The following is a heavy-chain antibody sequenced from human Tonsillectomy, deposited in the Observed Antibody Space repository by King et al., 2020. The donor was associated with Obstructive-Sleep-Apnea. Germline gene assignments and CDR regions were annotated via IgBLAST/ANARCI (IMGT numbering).Heavy chain of an antibody. Sequence: VQLVESGGGLVQPGRSLRLSCAASGFTLDDYVMHWVRHAPGKGLEWVSGISCDSGAIGYADPVKGRFPISRDNGKNSLYLQMNSLRAEDTALYFCVKDRGSGYRSGAFDIWGQGTMVAVSS. D-gene: IGHD6-25*01. J-gene: IGHJ3*02. CDR3: VKDRGSGYRSGAFDI. CDR1: GFTLDDYV. V-gene: IGHV3-9*01. CDR2: ISCDSGAI.